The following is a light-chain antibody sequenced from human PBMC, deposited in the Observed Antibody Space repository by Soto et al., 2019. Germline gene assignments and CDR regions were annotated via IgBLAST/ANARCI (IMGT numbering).Light chain of an antibody. CDR3: SSYSSSSTLV. CDR1: SSDVGGYDY. J-gene: IGLJ1*01. V-gene: IGLV2-14*01. CDR2: EVS. Sequence: QSVLTQPASVSGSPGQSITIACTGTSSDVGGYDYVSWFQQNPRKAPKLIIFEVSNRPSGVSYRFSGSKSGNTASLAISGLEAEDEATYYCSSYSSSSTLVFGTGT.